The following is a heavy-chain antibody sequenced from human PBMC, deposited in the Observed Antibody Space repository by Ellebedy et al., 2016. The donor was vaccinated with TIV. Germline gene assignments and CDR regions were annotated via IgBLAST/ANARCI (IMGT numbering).Heavy chain of an antibody. CDR3: ARDQGVVLLDV. J-gene: IGHJ6*02. V-gene: IGHV3-33*01. D-gene: IGHD3-3*01. CDR2: IWYDGSNK. Sequence: GESLKISCAASGFTFSSYGMHWVRQAPGKGLEWVVVIWYDGSNKYYADSVKGRFTISRDNSKNTLYLQMNSLRAEDTAVYYCARDQGVVLLDVWGQGTTVTVSS. CDR1: GFTFSSYG.